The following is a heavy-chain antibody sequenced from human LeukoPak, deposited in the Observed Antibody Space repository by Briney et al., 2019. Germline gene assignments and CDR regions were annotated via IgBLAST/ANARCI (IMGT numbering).Heavy chain of an antibody. D-gene: IGHD3-3*01. V-gene: IGHV4-4*02. CDR2: IYHSGST. Sequence: SETLSLTCAVSGASISNTNWWTWVRQPPGKGLEWIGEIYHSGSTNYNPSLKSRLTMSVDESKNQFSLKLTSVTAADTAVYYCARKADFWSGDFDYWGQGTLVTVSS. CDR3: ARKADFWSGDFDY. CDR1: GASISNTNW. J-gene: IGHJ4*02.